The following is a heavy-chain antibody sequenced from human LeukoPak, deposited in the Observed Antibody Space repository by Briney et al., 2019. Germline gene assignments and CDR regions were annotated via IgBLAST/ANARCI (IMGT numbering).Heavy chain of an antibody. D-gene: IGHD2-15*01. Sequence: ASVKVSCKASGYTFTGYYMHWVRQAPGQGLEWMGWINPNSGGTNYAQKFQGWVTMTRDTSISTAYMELSRLRSDDTAVYYCASLGGILDYSNDYWGQGTLVTVSS. V-gene: IGHV1-2*04. CDR2: INPNSGGT. J-gene: IGHJ4*02. CDR3: ASLGGILDYSNDY. CDR1: GYTFTGYY.